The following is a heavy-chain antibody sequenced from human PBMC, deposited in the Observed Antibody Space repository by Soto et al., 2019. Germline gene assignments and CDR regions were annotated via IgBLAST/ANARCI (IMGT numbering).Heavy chain of an antibody. CDR1: GGSFSGYY. Sequence: SETLSLTCAVYGGSFSGYYWSGIRQPPGKGLEWIGEINHSGSTNYNPSLKSRVTISVDTSKNQFFLKLSSVTAADTAVYYCASRSTSCYNFDYWGQGTLVTVSS. CDR3: ASRSTSCYNFDY. J-gene: IGHJ4*02. V-gene: IGHV4-34*01. D-gene: IGHD2-2*02. CDR2: INHSGST.